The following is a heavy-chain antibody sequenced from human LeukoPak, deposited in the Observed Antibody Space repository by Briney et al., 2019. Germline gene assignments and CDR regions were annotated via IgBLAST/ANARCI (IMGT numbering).Heavy chain of an antibody. D-gene: IGHD5-18*01. Sequence: GRSLRLSCAASGFTFSSYGMHWVRQAPGKGLEWVAVISYDGSNKYYADSVKGRFTISRDNSKNTLYLQMNSLRAEDTAVYYCAKQPGVYSYGYDNWFDPWGQGILVTVSS. V-gene: IGHV3-30*18. CDR1: GFTFSSYG. CDR3: AKQPGVYSYGYDNWFDP. J-gene: IGHJ5*02. CDR2: ISYDGSNK.